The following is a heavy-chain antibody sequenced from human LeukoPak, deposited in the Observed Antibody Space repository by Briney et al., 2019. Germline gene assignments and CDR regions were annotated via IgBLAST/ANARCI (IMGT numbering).Heavy chain of an antibody. CDR3: ARDKDKWLRFGGLNWFDP. Sequence: GGSLRLSCAASGFTFSSYWMSWVRQAPGKGLEWVANIKQDGSEKYYMDSVKGRFTISRDNAKNSLYLQMNSLRAEDTAVYYCARDKDKWLRFGGLNWFDPWGQGTLVTVSS. V-gene: IGHV3-7*03. D-gene: IGHD5-12*01. CDR1: GFTFSSYW. J-gene: IGHJ5*02. CDR2: IKQDGSEK.